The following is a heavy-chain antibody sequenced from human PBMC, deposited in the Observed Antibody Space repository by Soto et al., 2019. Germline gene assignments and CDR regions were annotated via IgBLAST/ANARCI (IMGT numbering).Heavy chain of an antibody. CDR1: GGTFSRHA. V-gene: IGHV1-69*01. CDR2: IIPIFGTA. D-gene: IGHD6-13*01. Sequence: QVQLVQSGAEVRKPGSSVKVSCKASGGTFSRHAISWVRQAPGQGLEWMGGIIPIFGTANHAQKFQGRVTIIADESTSTAYMELRSLRSDDTAVYYCARAAGSSTLIFDSWGQGTLVTVSS. CDR3: ARAAGSSTLIFDS. J-gene: IGHJ4*02.